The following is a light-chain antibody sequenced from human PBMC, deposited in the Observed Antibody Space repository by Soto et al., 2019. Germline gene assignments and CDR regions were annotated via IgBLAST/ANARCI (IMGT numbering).Light chain of an antibody. J-gene: IGKJ1*01. V-gene: IGKV1-5*01. Sequence: DIQMTQSPSTLSASVGDRVTITCRASQSISSWLAWYQQKPGKAPKLLIYDASSLESGVPSRFSGSGSGTEFTLTISSLQHDDFATYYCQQYNSYWTFGQGTKVDIK. CDR2: DAS. CDR1: QSISSW. CDR3: QQYNSYWT.